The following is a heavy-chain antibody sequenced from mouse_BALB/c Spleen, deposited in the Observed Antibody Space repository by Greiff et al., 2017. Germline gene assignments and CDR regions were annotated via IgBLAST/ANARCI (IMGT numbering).Heavy chain of an antibody. CDR3: ARATATHYAMDY. Sequence: QVQLKQSGAELARPGASVKLSCKASGYTFTSYWMQWVKQRPGQGLEWIGAIYPGDGDTRYTQKFKGKATLTADKSSSTAYMQLSSLASEDSAVYYCARATATHYAMDYWGQGTSVTVSS. CDR1: GYTFTSYW. V-gene: IGHV1-87*01. D-gene: IGHD1-2*01. J-gene: IGHJ4*01. CDR2: IYPGDGDT.